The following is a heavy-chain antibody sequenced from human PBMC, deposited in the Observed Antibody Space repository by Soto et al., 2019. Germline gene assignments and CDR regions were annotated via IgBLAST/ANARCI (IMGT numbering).Heavy chain of an antibody. J-gene: IGHJ6*03. CDR1: GFTFSSYS. Sequence: GGSLSLSCAASGFTFSSYSMNWVRQAPGKGLEWVSSISSSSSYIYYADSVKGGFTISRDNAKNSLYLQMNSLRAEDTAVYYCARDLSYYDILTGYYSLSHYYYYYMDVWGKGTTVTVSS. D-gene: IGHD3-9*01. CDR2: ISSSSSYI. V-gene: IGHV3-21*01. CDR3: ARDLSYYDILTGYYSLSHYYYYYMDV.